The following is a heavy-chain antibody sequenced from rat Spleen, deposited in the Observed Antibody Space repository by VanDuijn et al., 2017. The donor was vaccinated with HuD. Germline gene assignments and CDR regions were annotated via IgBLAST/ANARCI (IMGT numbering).Heavy chain of an antibody. CDR2: INSAGST. CDR3: ARYGGYNFDY. CDR1: GHSITSSYR. J-gene: IGHJ2*01. Sequence: EVQLQELGPGLVKPSQSLSLTCSVTGHSITSSYRWNWIRKFPGNKLEWMGYINSAGSTNYNPSLKSRISITRDTSKNHFFLQVNSVTTEDTATYYCARYGGYNFDYWGQGVMVTVSS. V-gene: IGHV3-3*01. D-gene: IGHD1-11*01.